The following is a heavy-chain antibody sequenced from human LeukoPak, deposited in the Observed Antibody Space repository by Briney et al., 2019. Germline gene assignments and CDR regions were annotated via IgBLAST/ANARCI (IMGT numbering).Heavy chain of an antibody. Sequence: GGSLRLSCAASGFTFSSYAMSWVRQAPGKGLEWVSAISGTGDSTYYADSVKGRFIISRDSSKNTLYLQMNSLRAEDTAVYYCARVIVVVISGGAFDIWGQGTMVTVSS. CDR1: GFTFSSYA. CDR3: ARVIVVVISGGAFDI. CDR2: ISGTGDST. J-gene: IGHJ3*02. V-gene: IGHV3-23*01. D-gene: IGHD3-22*01.